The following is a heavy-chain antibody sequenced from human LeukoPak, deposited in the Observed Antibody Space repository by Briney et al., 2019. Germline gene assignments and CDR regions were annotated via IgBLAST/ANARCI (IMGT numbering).Heavy chain of an antibody. CDR2: ISGSGGST. D-gene: IGHD2/OR15-2a*01. J-gene: IGHJ4*02. V-gene: IGHV3-23*01. CDR1: GFTFSSYA. CDR3: ARDPVEYPAYPDY. Sequence: PGGSLRLSCAASGFTFSSYAMSWVRQAPGKGLEWVSAISGSGGSTYYADSVKGRFTISRDNSKNTLYLQMNSLRAEDTAVYYCARDPVEYPAYPDYWGQGTLVTVSS.